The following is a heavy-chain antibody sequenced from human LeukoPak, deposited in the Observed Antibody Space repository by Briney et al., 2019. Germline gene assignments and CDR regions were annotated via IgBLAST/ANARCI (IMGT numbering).Heavy chain of an antibody. J-gene: IGHJ4*01. CDR2: ISSSSSYI. CDR1: GFTFSSYS. V-gene: IGHV3-21*01. D-gene: IGHD6-13*01. Sequence: AGGSLRLSCAASGFTFSSYSMNWVRQAPGKGLEWVSSISSSSSYIYYADSVKGRSTISRDNAKNSLYLQMNSLRAEDTAVYYCARDINSSSWFPTLFDYWGQGTLVTVSS. CDR3: ARDINSSSWFPTLFDY.